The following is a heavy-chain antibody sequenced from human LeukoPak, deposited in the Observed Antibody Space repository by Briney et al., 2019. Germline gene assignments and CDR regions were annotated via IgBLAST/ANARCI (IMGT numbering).Heavy chain of an antibody. Sequence: GSLRLSCAASGFTVSSNYMSWVRQAPGKGLEWIGEINHSGSTNYNPSLKSRVTISVDTSKNQFSLKLSSVTAADTAVYYCARTSTVAGMDLRRTAEYFQHWGQGTLVTVSS. CDR2: INHSGST. V-gene: IGHV4-34*01. CDR1: GFTVSSNY. CDR3: ARTSTVAGMDLRRTAEYFQH. D-gene: IGHD6-19*01. J-gene: IGHJ1*01.